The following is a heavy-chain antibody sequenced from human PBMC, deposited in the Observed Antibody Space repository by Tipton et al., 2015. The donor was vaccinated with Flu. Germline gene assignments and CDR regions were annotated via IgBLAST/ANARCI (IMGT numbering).Heavy chain of an antibody. J-gene: IGHJ6*02. CDR2: INESGRT. Sequence: TLSLTCAVSDGSFSGFYWTWIRQPPGKGLGWIVDINESGRTKYNPSLKSRVSISVDTSKNQISLRVNSVTAADTGVYYCARHRYSSSRYLSPQNYYYYGMDVWGHGTTVTVS. V-gene: IGHV4-34*01. CDR3: ARHRYSSSRYLSPQNYYYYGMDV. D-gene: IGHD6-13*01. CDR1: DGSFSGFY.